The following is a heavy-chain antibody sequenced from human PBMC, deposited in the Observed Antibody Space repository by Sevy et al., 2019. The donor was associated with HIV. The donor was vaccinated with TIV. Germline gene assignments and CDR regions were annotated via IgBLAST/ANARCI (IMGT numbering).Heavy chain of an antibody. CDR3: AKDFTGFYGMDV. Sequence: GGSLRLSCAASGLTLSSCGMHWARQAPGKGLEWVAVISYDGSNKYYAESVKGRFTISRETSKNTRYLQMNGLRAEDTAVYYCAKDFTGFYGMDVWGQGTTVTVSS. CDR2: ISYDGSNK. J-gene: IGHJ6*02. V-gene: IGHV3-30*18. D-gene: IGHD3-9*01. CDR1: GLTLSSCG.